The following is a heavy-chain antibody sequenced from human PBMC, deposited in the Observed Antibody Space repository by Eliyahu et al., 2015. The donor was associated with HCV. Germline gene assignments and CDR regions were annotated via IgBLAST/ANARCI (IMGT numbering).Heavy chain of an antibody. V-gene: IGHV3-74*01. J-gene: IGHJ3*02. CDR3: ARDRTGAFDI. CDR1: GFTFSXXW. Sequence: GFTFSXXWMHWVRQAPGKGLVWXSRINSDGSSTNYADSVKGRFTISRDNAKNTLYLQMNSLRVEDTAVYYCARDRTGAFDIWGQGTMVTVSS. D-gene: IGHD4-17*01. CDR2: INSDGSST.